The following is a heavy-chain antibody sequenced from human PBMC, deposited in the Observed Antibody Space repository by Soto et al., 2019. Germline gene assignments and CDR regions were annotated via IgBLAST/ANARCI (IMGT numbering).Heavy chain of an antibody. J-gene: IGHJ4*02. CDR1: GYIFTNYW. V-gene: IGHV5-51*01. Sequence: GESLKISCKNSGYIFTNYWIGWVRQMPGKGLECMGIIYPGDSDTRYSPSFQRQVNISVDKSISTAYLQWSSLKALDTAMYYCARLVGGTHFDYWGQGSLVTGSS. D-gene: IGHD1-26*01. CDR2: IYPGDSDT. CDR3: ARLVGGTHFDY.